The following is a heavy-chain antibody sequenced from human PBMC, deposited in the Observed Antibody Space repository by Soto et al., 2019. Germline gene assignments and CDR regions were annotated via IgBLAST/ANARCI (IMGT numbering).Heavy chain of an antibody. V-gene: IGHV4-31*03. Sequence: QVQLQESGPGLVKPSQTLSLTCTVSGGSISSGGSYWNWIRQHPGKGLEWIGYIYYSGSTYYNPSLKSRVTISVDTSKNQFSLKLSSVTAADTAVYYCARGVRSGIVYYWGQGTLVTVSS. J-gene: IGHJ4*02. CDR2: IYYSGST. D-gene: IGHD1-26*01. CDR1: GGSISSGGSY. CDR3: ARGVRSGIVYY.